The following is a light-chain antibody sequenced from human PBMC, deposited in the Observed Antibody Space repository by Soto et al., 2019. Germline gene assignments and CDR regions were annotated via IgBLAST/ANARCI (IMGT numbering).Light chain of an antibody. CDR2: EVS. Sequence: SALTQPASVSGSPGQSITISCTGTSSDVGDYRYVSWYQQHPGKAPKLIIFEVSNRPSGVFSRFSASKSGNTASLTISGLQAEDAAHYYCSSYTSINTLVFGIGTKVTVL. V-gene: IGLV2-14*01. J-gene: IGLJ1*01. CDR3: SSYTSINTLV. CDR1: SSDVGDYRY.